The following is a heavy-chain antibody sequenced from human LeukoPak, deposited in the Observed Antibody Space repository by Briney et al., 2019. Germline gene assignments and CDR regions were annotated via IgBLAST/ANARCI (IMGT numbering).Heavy chain of an antibody. V-gene: IGHV1-2*06. CDR3: AREVLYGGDHNWFDP. D-gene: IGHD4-23*01. J-gene: IGHJ5*02. CDR2: INPNSGGT. CDR1: GYSFTSNY. Sequence: ASVKVSCKVSGYSFTSNYIHWVRQAPGQGLEWMGRINPNSGGTNYAQKFQGRVTMTRDTSISTAYMELSRLRSDDTAVYYCAREVLYGGDHNWFDPWGQGSLVTVSS.